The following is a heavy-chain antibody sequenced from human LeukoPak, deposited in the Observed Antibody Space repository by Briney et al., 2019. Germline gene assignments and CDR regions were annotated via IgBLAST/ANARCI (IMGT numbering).Heavy chain of an antibody. J-gene: IGHJ6*03. CDR3: AAAPITGETHYYYYYYMDV. CDR1: GYTFTGYS. CDR2: INPNSGDT. D-gene: IGHD7-27*01. Sequence: ASVKVSCKASGYTFTGYSMHWVRQAPGQGLEWMGWINPNSGDTHYAQKFQGRVTMTRDTSISTAYMELSKLTSDDTALYYCAAAPITGETHYYYYYYMDVWGKGTAVTVSS. V-gene: IGHV1-2*02.